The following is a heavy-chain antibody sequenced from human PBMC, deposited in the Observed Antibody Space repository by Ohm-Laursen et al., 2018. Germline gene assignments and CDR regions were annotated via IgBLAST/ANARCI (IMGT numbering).Heavy chain of an antibody. Sequence: SLRLSCTASGFTFSSYGMHWVRQAPGKGLEWVAVISYDGSNKYYADSVKGRFTISRDNSKNTLYLQMNSLRAEDTAIYYCARGGGARATSDYYHGMDVWGQGTTVTVSS. CDR3: ARGGGARATSDYYHGMDV. J-gene: IGHJ6*02. CDR2: ISYDGSNK. D-gene: IGHD3-10*01. V-gene: IGHV3-30*03. CDR1: GFTFSSYG.